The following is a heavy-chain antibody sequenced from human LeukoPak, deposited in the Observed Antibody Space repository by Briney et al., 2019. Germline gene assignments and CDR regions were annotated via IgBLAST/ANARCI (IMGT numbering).Heavy chain of an antibody. CDR3: ARADDFWRGYYSGAYDM. CDR1: GYTFTSYG. V-gene: IGHV1-18*01. J-gene: IGHJ3*02. D-gene: IGHD3-3*01. CDR2: ISAYNGNT. Sequence: ASVKVSCKASGYTFTSYGISWVRQAPGQGLEWRGWISAYNGNTNYAQKRQGRVTMTTDASTSTAYMELRSLRSDDTAVYYCARADDFWRGYYSGAYDMWGQGTMVTVSS.